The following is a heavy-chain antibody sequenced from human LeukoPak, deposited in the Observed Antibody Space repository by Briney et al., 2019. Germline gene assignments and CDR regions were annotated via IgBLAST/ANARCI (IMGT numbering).Heavy chain of an antibody. CDR1: GGSFSGYY. D-gene: IGHD3-3*01. Sequence: SETLSLTCAVYGGSFSGYYWSWIRQPPGKGLEWIGEINHSGSTNYNPSLKSRVTISVDTSKNQFSLKLSSVTAADTAVYYCARGHGIYDFWSGDEYYFDYWGQGTLVTVSS. J-gene: IGHJ4*02. CDR2: INHSGST. CDR3: ARGHGIYDFWSGDEYYFDY. V-gene: IGHV4-34*01.